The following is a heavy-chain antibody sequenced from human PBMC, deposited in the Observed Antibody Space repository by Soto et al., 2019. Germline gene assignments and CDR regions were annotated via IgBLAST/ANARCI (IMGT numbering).Heavy chain of an antibody. CDR3: ARGTVTIVSDGMDV. J-gene: IGHJ6*02. D-gene: IGHD4-17*01. CDR1: GYTFTGYY. Sequence: QVQLVQSGAEVKKPGASVKVSCKASGYTFTGYYMHWVRQAPGQGLEWMGWINPNSVGTNYAQKFQGWVTRTRDTSISTAYMELSRLRSDDTAVYYCARGTVTIVSDGMDVWGQGTTVTVSS. V-gene: IGHV1-2*04. CDR2: INPNSVGT.